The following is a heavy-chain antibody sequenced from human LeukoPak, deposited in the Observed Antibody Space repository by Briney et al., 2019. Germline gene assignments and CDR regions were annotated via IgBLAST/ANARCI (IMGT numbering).Heavy chain of an antibody. V-gene: IGHV1-69*13. CDR3: ARAAYSSSFSNWFDP. Sequence: ASVKVSCKASGGTFSSYAISWVRQAPGQGLEWMGGIIPIFGTANYAQKFQGRVTITADESTSTAYMELSSLRSEDTAVYYCARAAYSSSFSNWFDPWGQGTLVTVSS. CDR1: GGTFSSYA. D-gene: IGHD6-13*01. J-gene: IGHJ5*02. CDR2: IIPIFGTA.